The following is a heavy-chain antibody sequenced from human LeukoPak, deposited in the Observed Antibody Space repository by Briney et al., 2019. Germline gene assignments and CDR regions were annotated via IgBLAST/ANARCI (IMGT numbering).Heavy chain of an antibody. CDR2: IYYSGST. J-gene: IGHJ4*02. CDR1: GGSISSGGYS. CDR3: ARVTLYCGGDCSDY. D-gene: IGHD2-21*02. Sequence: SETLSLTCAVSGGSISSGGYSWSWIRQPPGKGLEWIGYIYYSGSTYYNPSLKSRVTISVDTSKNQFSLKLSSVTAADTAVYYCARVTLYCGGDCSDYWGQGTLVTVS. V-gene: IGHV4-30-4*08.